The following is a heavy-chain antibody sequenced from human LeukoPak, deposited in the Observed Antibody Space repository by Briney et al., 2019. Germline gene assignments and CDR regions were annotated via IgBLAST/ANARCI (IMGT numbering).Heavy chain of an antibody. CDR3: ARHENLWFGELPYPDAFDI. D-gene: IGHD3-10*01. CDR1: GYSFTSYW. Sequence: GESLKISCKGSGYSFTSYWIGWVRQMPGKGLEWMGIIYPGDSDTRYSPSIQGQVTISADKSISTAYLQWSSLKASDTAMYYCARHENLWFGELPYPDAFDIWGQGTMVTVSS. V-gene: IGHV5-51*01. J-gene: IGHJ3*02. CDR2: IYPGDSDT.